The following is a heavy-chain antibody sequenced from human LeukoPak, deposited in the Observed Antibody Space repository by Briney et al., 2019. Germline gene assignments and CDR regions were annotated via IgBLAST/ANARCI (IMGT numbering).Heavy chain of an antibody. CDR1: GFTFSSYG. CDR2: ISYDGSNT. Sequence: GRSLRLSCAASGFTFSSYGMHWVRQAPGKGLEWVAVISYDGSNTYYADSVKGRFTISRDNSKNTLYLQMNSLRAEDTAVYYCAKGPLVTEEYYYYYGMDVWGQGTTVTVSS. D-gene: IGHD4-11*01. CDR3: AKGPLVTEEYYYYYGMDV. J-gene: IGHJ6*02. V-gene: IGHV3-30*18.